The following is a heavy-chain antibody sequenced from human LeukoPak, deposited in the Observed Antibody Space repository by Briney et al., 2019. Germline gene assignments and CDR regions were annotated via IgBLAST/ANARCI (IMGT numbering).Heavy chain of an antibody. CDR1: GFTFSSYS. J-gene: IGHJ4*02. V-gene: IGHV3-21*01. Sequence: KAGGSLRLSCAASGFTFSSYSMNWVRQAPGKGLEWVSSISSSSSYIYYADSVKGRFTISRDNAKNSLYLQMNSLRAEDTAVYYCASDGATGSGFDYWGQGTLVTVSS. CDR2: ISSSSSYI. D-gene: IGHD1-26*01. CDR3: ASDGATGSGFDY.